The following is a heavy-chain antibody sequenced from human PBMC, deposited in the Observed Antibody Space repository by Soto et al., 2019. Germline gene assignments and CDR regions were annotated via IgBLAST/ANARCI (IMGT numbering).Heavy chain of an antibody. V-gene: IGHV3-11*01. CDR1: GFTFSDYY. Sequence: QVQLVESGGGLVKTSGSLKLACAGSGFTFSDYYMTWVRQAPGMGLEWVAYISSSGNTIYYGDSVKGRFTISRDNAKNSVYLQMNSLRAEDTALYFCAKMSSENYYDPVFLWGQGTLVTVSS. D-gene: IGHD3-22*01. CDR3: AKMSSENYYDPVFL. CDR2: ISSSGNTI. J-gene: IGHJ4*02.